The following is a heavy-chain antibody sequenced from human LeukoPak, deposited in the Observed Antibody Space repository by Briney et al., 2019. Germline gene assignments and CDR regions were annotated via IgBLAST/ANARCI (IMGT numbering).Heavy chain of an antibody. Sequence: GGSLRLSCAASGFTFSSYEMNWVRQAPGKGLEWVSYISSSGSTIYYADSVKGRFTISRDNAKNSLYLQMNSLRAEDTAVYYCARGLKYSSSWSAPGYMDVWGKGTTVTVSS. CDR3: ARGLKYSSSWSAPGYMDV. CDR2: ISSSGSTI. J-gene: IGHJ6*03. V-gene: IGHV3-48*03. D-gene: IGHD6-13*01. CDR1: GFTFSSYE.